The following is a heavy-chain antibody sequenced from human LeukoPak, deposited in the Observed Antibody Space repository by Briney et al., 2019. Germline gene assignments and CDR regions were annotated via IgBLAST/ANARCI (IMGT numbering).Heavy chain of an antibody. CDR2: INENGNS. Sequence: PSETLFLTCAVYGGPCSGSYWRWIRQPPGKGLEWIGDINENGNSNYIPSLKSRVTISVDTSKNQFSLKVTSVTAADTAVYYCARGGLYSNYFDSWGQGTLVAVS. J-gene: IGHJ4*02. CDR3: ARGGLYSNYFDS. CDR1: GGPCSGSY. V-gene: IGHV4-34*01. D-gene: IGHD4-11*01.